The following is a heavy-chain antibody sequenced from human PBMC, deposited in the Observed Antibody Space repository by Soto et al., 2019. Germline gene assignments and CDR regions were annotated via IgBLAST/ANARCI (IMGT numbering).Heavy chain of an antibody. CDR1: GYTLTELS. J-gene: IGHJ6*02. CDR3: ATAVPPVVVVAATPLYGMDV. CDR2: FDPEDGET. D-gene: IGHD2-15*01. V-gene: IGHV1-24*01. Sequence: VKDSCKVSGYTLTELSMHWVRQAPGKGLEWMGGFDPEDGETIYAQKFQGRVTMTEDTSTDTAYMELSSLRSEDTAVYYCATAVPPVVVVAATPLYGMDVWGQGTTVTVSS.